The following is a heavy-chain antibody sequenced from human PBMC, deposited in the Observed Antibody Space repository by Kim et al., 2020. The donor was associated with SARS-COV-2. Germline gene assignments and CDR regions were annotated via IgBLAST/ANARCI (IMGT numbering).Heavy chain of an antibody. CDR1: GLTFSSYW. CDR3: AGGVDALGLWWFDP. Sequence: GGSLRLSCAASGLTFSSYWMSWVRQAPGKGLEWVANIKQDGSEKYYVDSVKGRFTISRDNAKNSLYLQMNSLRAEDTAVYYCAGGVDALGLWWFDPWGQGTLVTVSS. V-gene: IGHV3-7*01. CDR2: IKQDGSEK. J-gene: IGHJ5*02. D-gene: IGHD2-8*01.